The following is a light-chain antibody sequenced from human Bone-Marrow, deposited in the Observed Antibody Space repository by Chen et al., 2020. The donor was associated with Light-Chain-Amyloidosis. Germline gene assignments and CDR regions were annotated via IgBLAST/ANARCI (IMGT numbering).Light chain of an antibody. CDR3: QSYQGSSQGV. CDR1: SGSIATNY. Sequence: NFMLTQPHSVSESPGKTVIISCTRSSGSIATNYVQWYQQRPGSSPTTVIYEDDQRPSGVPDRFSGTIDRSSNSASLSISGLKTEDEADYYCQSYQGSSQGVFGGGTKLTGL. V-gene: IGLV6-57*01. J-gene: IGLJ3*02. CDR2: EDD.